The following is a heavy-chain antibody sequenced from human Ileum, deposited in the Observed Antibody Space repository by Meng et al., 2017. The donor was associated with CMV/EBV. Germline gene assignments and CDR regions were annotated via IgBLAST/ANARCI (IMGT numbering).Heavy chain of an antibody. D-gene: IGHD2-2*02. Sequence: GESLKISCAASGFTFSGSYMSWIRQAPGKGLEWVSYISSDGTIKYHADSVKGRFTISRDNAKNSLYLQMNSLRAEDTALYYCAKDMSAAIPVGAFAIWGQGKRV. J-gene: IGHJ3*02. CDR2: ISSDGTIK. V-gene: IGHV3-11*01. CDR1: GFTFSGSY. CDR3: AKDMSAAIPVGAFAI.